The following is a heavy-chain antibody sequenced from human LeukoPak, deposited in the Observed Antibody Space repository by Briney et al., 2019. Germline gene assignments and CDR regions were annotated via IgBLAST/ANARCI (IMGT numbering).Heavy chain of an antibody. Sequence: SQTLSLTCAISGDSVSSNRAAWTWIRQSPSRGIEWLGRTYYRSKWYNDYAVSVKSRITINPDTSKNRFSLQLNSVTPDDTAVYYCARDSGSYHFDSWGQGSLVTVSS. CDR3: ARDSGSYHFDS. J-gene: IGHJ4*02. CDR2: TYYRSKWYN. D-gene: IGHD1-26*01. CDR1: GDSVSSNRAA. V-gene: IGHV6-1*01.